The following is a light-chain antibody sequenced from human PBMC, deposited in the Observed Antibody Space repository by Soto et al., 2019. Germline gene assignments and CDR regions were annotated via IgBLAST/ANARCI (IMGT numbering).Light chain of an antibody. V-gene: IGLV2-8*01. CDR1: SSDVGGYEY. CDR2: EVI. J-gene: IGLJ2*01. Sequence: QSALTQPPSASGSPGQSVTISCTGSSSDVGGYEYVSWYQQHPGKAPKLIIYEVIKRPSGVPDRFSGSKSGNTASLTVSGPQAEDEADYYCSSYAGSNNLHVLFGGGTQLTVL. CDR3: SSYAGSNNLHVL.